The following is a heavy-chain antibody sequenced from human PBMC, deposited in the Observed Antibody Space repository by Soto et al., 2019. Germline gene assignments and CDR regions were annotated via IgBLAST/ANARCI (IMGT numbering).Heavy chain of an antibody. D-gene: IGHD2-2*01. Sequence: SGGSLRLSCAASGFTFSIYWMSWVRQAPGKGLDWVANIKQDGSEKNYVDSVKGRFTISRDNAKNSVYLQMNSLRAEDTAVYYCAREEGKYCSSTSCYFRFDPWRQGTLVTVSS. CDR2: IKQDGSEK. V-gene: IGHV3-7*01. CDR1: GFTFSIYW. CDR3: AREEGKYCSSTSCYFRFDP. J-gene: IGHJ5*02.